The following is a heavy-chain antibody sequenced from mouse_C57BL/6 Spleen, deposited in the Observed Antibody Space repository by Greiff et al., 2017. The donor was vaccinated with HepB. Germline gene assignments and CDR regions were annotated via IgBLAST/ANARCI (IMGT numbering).Heavy chain of an antibody. Sequence: EVQRVESGGGLVQPGGSLSLPCAASGFTFTDYYMSWVRQPPGKALEWLGFIRNKANGYTTEYSASVKGRFTISRDNSQRILYLQMNALRAEDSATYYCARSPPYYYRNRVSWSMDGWGTGTTVTVSS. CDR2: IRNKANGYTT. V-gene: IGHV7-3*01. CDR1: GFTFTDYY. D-gene: IGHD1-1*01. CDR3: ARSPPYYYRNRVSWSMDG. J-gene: IGHJ1*03.